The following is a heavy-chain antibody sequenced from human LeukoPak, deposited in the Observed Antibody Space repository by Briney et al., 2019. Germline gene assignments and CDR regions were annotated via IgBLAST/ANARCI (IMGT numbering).Heavy chain of an antibody. CDR3: ARVTMNLNGAFDI. J-gene: IGHJ3*02. V-gene: IGHV4-31*03. D-gene: IGHD2-8*01. CDR1: GGSISSGGYY. Sequence: SETLSLTCTVSGGSISSGGYYWSWIRQHPGKGLEWIGYIYYSGSTYYNPSLKSRVTISVDTSKNQFSLKLSSVTAADTAVCYCARVTMNLNGAFDIWGQGTMVTVSS. CDR2: IYYSGST.